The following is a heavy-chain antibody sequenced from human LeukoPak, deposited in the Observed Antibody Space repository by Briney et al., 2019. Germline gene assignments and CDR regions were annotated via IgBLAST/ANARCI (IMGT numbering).Heavy chain of an antibody. V-gene: IGHV4-59*01. CDR2: IYYSGST. Sequence: SETLSLTCTVSGGSISSYYWSWIRQPPGKGLEWIGYIYYSGSTNYNPSLKSRVTISVHTSKDQFSLKLRSVTAADTAVYYCARETSQKGAHYMDVWGKGTTVTISS. J-gene: IGHJ6*03. CDR3: ARETSQKGAHYMDV. CDR1: GGSISSYY. D-gene: IGHD3-16*01.